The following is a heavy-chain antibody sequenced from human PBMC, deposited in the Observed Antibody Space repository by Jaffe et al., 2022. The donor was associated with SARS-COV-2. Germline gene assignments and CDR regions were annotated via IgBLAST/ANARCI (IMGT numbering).Heavy chain of an antibody. Sequence: EVQLVESGGGLVKPGESLRLSCAASGFSFSSYSMNWVRQAPGKGLEWVSSISSDSNYIYYADSVKGRFTISRDNTKNSLFLQMNSLRAEDTAIYFCAKKSGGIHYYYMDVWGKGTTVTVSS. D-gene: IGHD3-10*01. J-gene: IGHJ6*03. V-gene: IGHV3-21*01. CDR1: GFSFSSYS. CDR3: AKKSGGIHYYYMDV. CDR2: ISSDSNYI.